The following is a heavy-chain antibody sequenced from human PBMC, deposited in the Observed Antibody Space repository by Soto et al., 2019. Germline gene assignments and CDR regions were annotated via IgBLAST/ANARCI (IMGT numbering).Heavy chain of an antibody. Sequence: PGGSLRLSCAAYGFTYSSYWMHWVRQVPGKGLVWVSRINSDGSSTTYADSLKGRFTISRDNAKDSLYLQMNSLRAEDTAVYYCARKKGDTFDIWGQGTMVTVSS. CDR3: ARKKGDTFDI. CDR2: INSDGSST. J-gene: IGHJ3*02. CDR1: GFTYSSYW. V-gene: IGHV3-74*01.